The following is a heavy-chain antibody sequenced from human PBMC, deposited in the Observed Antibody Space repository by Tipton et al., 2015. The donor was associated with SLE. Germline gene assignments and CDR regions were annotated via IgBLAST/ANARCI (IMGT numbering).Heavy chain of an antibody. CDR3: AKDRGHYFDY. Sequence: GSLRLSCAASGFTFSSYWMRWVRQAPGKGLEWVANIKQDGSEKYYVDSVKGRFTISRDNAKNSLYLQMNSLRVEDTAVYYCAKDRGHYFDYWGQGTLVTVSS. CDR1: GFTFSSYW. V-gene: IGHV3-7*01. J-gene: IGHJ4*02. CDR2: IKQDGSEK.